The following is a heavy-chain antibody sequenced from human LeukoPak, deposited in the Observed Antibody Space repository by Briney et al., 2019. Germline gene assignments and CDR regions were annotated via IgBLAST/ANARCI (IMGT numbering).Heavy chain of an antibody. CDR1: GFTFSSYG. CDR2: ISYDGSNK. V-gene: IGHV3-30*18. J-gene: IGHJ6*03. CDR3: AKDGYGSGSHYYMDV. Sequence: PGGSVRLSCAASGFTFSSYGMHWVRQAPGKGLEWVAVISYDGSNKYYADSVKGRFTISRDNSKNTLYLQMNSLRAEDTAVYYCAKDGYGSGSHYYMDVWGKGTTVTVSS. D-gene: IGHD3-10*01.